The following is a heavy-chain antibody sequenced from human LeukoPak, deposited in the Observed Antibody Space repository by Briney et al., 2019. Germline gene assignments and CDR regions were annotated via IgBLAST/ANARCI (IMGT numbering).Heavy chain of an antibody. CDR1: GYTFTSYY. CDR3: AAEWELLSFQH. V-gene: IGHV1-46*01. D-gene: IGHD1-26*01. CDR2: INPSGGST. Sequence: ASVKVSCKESGYTFTSYYMHWVRQAPGQGLEWMGIINPSGGSTSYAQKFQGRVTMTRDTSTSTVYMELSSLRSEDTAVYYCAAEWELLSFQHWGQGTLVTVSS. J-gene: IGHJ1*01.